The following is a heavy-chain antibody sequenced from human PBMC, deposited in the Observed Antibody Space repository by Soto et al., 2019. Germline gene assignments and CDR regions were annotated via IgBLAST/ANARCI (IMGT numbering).Heavy chain of an antibody. CDR2: FDPEDGET. V-gene: IGHV1-24*01. Sequence: EASVKVSCKVSGYTLTELSMHWVRQAPGKGLEWMGGFDPEDGETIYAQKFQGRVTMTEDTSTDTAYMELSSLRSEDTAVYYCATVGGMITFGGVIGHHYYYGMDVWGQGTTVTVSS. J-gene: IGHJ6*02. CDR3: ATVGGMITFGGVIGHHYYYGMDV. CDR1: GYTLTELS. D-gene: IGHD3-16*02.